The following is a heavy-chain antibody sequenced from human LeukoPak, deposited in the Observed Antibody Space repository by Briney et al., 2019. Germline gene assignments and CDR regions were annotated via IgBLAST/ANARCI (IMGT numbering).Heavy chain of an antibody. CDR1: GFTFSGSA. Sequence: GGSLRLSCAASGFTFSGSAMHWDRQASGKELEWVGRIRSKANSYATAYAASVKGRFTISRDDSKNTAYLQMNSLKTEDTSVYYCTRTNWTPDYNYYYYGMDVWGQGTTVTVSS. J-gene: IGHJ6*02. D-gene: IGHD1-1*01. CDR2: IRSKANSYAT. CDR3: TRTNWTPDYNYYYYGMDV. V-gene: IGHV3-73*01.